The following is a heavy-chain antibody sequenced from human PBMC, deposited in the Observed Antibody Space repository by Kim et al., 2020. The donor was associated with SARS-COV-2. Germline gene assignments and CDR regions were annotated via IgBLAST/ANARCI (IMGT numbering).Heavy chain of an antibody. V-gene: IGHV1-3*01. CDR2: INAGNGNT. CDR3: ARGLGVAGIIGY. D-gene: IGHD3-3*01. J-gene: IGHJ4*02. CDR1: GYTFTSYA. Sequence: SVKVSCKASGYTFTSYAMHWVRQAPGQRLEWMGWINAGNGNTKYSQKFQGRVTITRDTSASTAYMELSSLRSEDTAVYYCARGLGVAGIIGYCGQGTLVTVSS.